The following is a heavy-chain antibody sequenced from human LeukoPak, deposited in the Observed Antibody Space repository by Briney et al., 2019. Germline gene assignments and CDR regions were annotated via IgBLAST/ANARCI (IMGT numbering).Heavy chain of an antibody. V-gene: IGHV3-30*15. CDR1: GFIFKRYT. Sequence: GGSLRLSCEASGFIFKRYTMHWVRQTPDKGLEWVAIISYDGSDDYCADSVRGRLKVSRDNSRNTLHLQMSSLRFEDTGVYYCAGPYFDYWGQGTLVTVSS. CDR3: AGPYFDY. J-gene: IGHJ4*02. CDR2: ISYDGSDD.